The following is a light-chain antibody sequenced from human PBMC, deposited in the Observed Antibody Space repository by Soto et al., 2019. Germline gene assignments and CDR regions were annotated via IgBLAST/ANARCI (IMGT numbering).Light chain of an antibody. CDR2: NTF. Sequence: EIVLTQSPGTLPLSPGDRATLSCRASQSFSTSYLAWYQHKPGQAPRLLIHNTFTRATGIPDRFSGSGSGTDFTLTISRLEPEDFAVYYCQQYGGSPFTFGPGTKVDIK. V-gene: IGKV3-20*01. J-gene: IGKJ3*01. CDR3: QQYGGSPFT. CDR1: QSFSTSY.